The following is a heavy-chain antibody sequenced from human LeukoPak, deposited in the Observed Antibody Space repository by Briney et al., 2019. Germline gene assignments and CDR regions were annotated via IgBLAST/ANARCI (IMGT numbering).Heavy chain of an antibody. V-gene: IGHV3-7*01. D-gene: IGHD5-18*01. CDR3: ARDAGYGYWVEDY. CDR1: GFTFTNYW. Sequence: GGSLRLSCVASGFTFTNYWINWVRQAPGEGLEWVAHMKPDGTEKYYLDSVKGRFTISRDNAKNSLYLQMNSLRPEDTAVYYCARDAGYGYWVEDYWGQGTLVTVSS. CDR2: MKPDGTEK. J-gene: IGHJ4*02.